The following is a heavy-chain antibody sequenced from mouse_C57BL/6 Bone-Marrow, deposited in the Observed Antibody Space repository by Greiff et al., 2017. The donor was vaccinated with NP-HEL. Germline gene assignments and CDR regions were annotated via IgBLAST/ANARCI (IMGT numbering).Heavy chain of an antibody. CDR2: LDPADGNT. CDR1: GFNIKNTY. V-gene: IGHV14-3*01. J-gene: IGHJ1*03. Sequence: EVQLQQSVAELVRPGASVKLSCTASGFNIKNTYMHWVKQRPAQRLEWIGRLDPADGNTKYAPKFQGKATITADTASHTAYLQLSSLTSEDTAIYYCATIYYYGSSDGYFDVWGTGTTVTVSS. D-gene: IGHD1-1*01. CDR3: ATIYYYGSSDGYFDV.